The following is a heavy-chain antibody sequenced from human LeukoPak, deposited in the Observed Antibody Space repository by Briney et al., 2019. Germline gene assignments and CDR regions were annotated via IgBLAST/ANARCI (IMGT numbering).Heavy chain of an antibody. CDR2: IYYSGST. CDR3: ARQNYYDNGGASVFDS. J-gene: IGHJ4*02. CDR1: GGSISSYY. D-gene: IGHD3-22*01. Sequence: ASETLSLTCAVSGGSISSYYWSWIRQPPGKGLEWIGYIYYSGSTNYNPSLKSRVTTSVDTSKNQFSLKLSSVTAADTAVYYCARQNYYDNGGASVFDSWGQGTLVTVSS. V-gene: IGHV4-59*01.